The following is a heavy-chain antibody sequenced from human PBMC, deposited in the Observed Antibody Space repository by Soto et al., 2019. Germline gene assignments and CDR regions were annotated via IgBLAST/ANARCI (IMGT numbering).Heavy chain of an antibody. CDR2: IVPIFGKA. D-gene: IGHD1-1*01. CDR3: ARDPYFTWYNPLDS. CDR1: GGTFRNYA. V-gene: IGHV1-69*13. Sequence: SVKVSCKASGGTFRNYAFSWVRRAPGQGLEWMGWIVPIFGKANYEQRFQGRLTITADEATSTAYMELNSLRAEDTAVYFCARDPYFTWYNPLDSWGQGTLVTVSS. J-gene: IGHJ4*02.